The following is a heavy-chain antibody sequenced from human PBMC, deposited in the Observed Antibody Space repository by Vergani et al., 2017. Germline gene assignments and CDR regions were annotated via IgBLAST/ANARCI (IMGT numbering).Heavy chain of an antibody. D-gene: IGHD2-8*01. V-gene: IGHV1-8*01. CDR1: GYTFTSYD. J-gene: IGHJ6*02. CDR3: AREGIGCTNGVCYTSDYGMDV. CDR2: MNPNSGNT. Sequence: QVQLVQSGAEVKKPGASVKVSCKASGYTFTSYDINWVRQATGQGLEWMGWMNPNSGNTGYAQKFQGRVTMTRNTSISTAYMELSSLRSEDTAVYYCAREGIGCTNGVCYTSDYGMDVWGQGTTVTVSS.